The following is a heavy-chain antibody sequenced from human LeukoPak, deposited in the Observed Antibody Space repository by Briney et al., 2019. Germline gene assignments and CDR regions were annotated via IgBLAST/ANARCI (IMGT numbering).Heavy chain of an antibody. D-gene: IGHD3-16*01. Sequence: GGSLRLSCAASGFTFSSYAMHWVRQAPGKGLEWVAVISYDGSNKYYADSVKGRFTISRDNSKNTLYLQMNSLRAEDTVVYYCARDPNYDYVWGSQDYWGQGTLVTVSS. CDR1: GFTFSSYA. J-gene: IGHJ4*02. V-gene: IGHV3-30*01. CDR2: ISYDGSNK. CDR3: ARDPNYDYVWGSQDY.